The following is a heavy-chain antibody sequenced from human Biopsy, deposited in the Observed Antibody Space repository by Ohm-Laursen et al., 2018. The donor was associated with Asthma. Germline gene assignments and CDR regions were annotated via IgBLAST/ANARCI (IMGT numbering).Heavy chain of an antibody. V-gene: IGHV1-18*01. CDR3: ARAVDYSHYYGIDV. D-gene: IGHD3-10*01. J-gene: IGHJ6*02. Sequence: ASVKVSCRASGYTFNSAGITWVRQVPGQGLEWMGWISVYNGNTKVAQKLQDIVTMITDTSTSTAYMELRSLRSDDTAVYFCARAVDYSHYYGIDVWGQGTTVTVS. CDR2: ISVYNGNT. CDR1: GYTFNSAG.